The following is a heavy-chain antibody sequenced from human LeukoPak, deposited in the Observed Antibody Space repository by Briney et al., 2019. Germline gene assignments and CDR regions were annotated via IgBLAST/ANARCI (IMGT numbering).Heavy chain of an antibody. V-gene: IGHV3-21*01. CDR3: ASFSYGQLFDY. Sequence: GGSLRLSCAASGFTFSSYSMNWVRQAPGEGLEWVSSISSSSSYIYYADSVKGRFTISRDNAKNSLYLQMNSLRAEDTAVYYCASFSYGQLFDYWGQGTLVTVSS. J-gene: IGHJ4*02. D-gene: IGHD5-18*01. CDR1: GFTFSSYS. CDR2: ISSSSSYI.